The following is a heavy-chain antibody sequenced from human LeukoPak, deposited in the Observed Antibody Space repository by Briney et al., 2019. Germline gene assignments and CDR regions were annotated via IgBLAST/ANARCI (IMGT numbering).Heavy chain of an antibody. Sequence: SLRLSCAASEFTFDDYAMHWVRQAPGKGLEWVSGISWNSGSRGYADSVKGRFTISRDNAKNSLYLQMNSLRAEDTALCYCAKDLQSNYLDQYYFDYWGQGTLVTVSS. V-gene: IGHV3-9*01. J-gene: IGHJ4*02. CDR2: ISWNSGSR. CDR1: EFTFDDYA. CDR3: AKDLQSNYLDQYYFDY. D-gene: IGHD4/OR15-4a*01.